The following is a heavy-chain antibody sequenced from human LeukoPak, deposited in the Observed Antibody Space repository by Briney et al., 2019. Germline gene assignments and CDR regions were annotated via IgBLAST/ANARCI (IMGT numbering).Heavy chain of an antibody. Sequence: NPSETLSLTCTVSGGSISSYYWSWIRQPPGKGLEWIGYIYYSGSTNYNPSLKSRVTISVDTSKNQFSLKLSSATAADTAVYYCARDKGWSSYWYFDLWGRGTLVTVSS. CDR3: ARDKGWSSYWYFDL. CDR1: GGSISSYY. D-gene: IGHD3-3*01. V-gene: IGHV4-59*01. J-gene: IGHJ2*01. CDR2: IYYSGST.